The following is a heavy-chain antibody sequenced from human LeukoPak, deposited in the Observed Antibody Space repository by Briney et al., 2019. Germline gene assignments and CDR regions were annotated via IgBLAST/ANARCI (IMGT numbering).Heavy chain of an antibody. Sequence: GGSLRLSCAASGFTFSSYNMNWVRQAPGKGLEWVSSISSSSSYIYYADSVKGRFTISRDNAKKSLYPQMNSLRVEHTAVYYCATPWAAAGTDYFDYWGQGTLVTVSS. J-gene: IGHJ4*02. V-gene: IGHV3-21*01. D-gene: IGHD6-13*01. CDR1: GFTFSSYN. CDR2: ISSSSSYI. CDR3: ATPWAAAGTDYFDY.